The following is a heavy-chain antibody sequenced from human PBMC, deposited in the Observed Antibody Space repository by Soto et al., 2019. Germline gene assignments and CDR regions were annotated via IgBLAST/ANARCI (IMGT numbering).Heavy chain of an antibody. CDR2: IIPALGTA. D-gene: IGHD4-17*01. V-gene: IGHV1-69*08. J-gene: IGHJ2*01. CDR3: ARPDFGDYWYFDL. CDR1: GGTFSSHT. Sequence: QDQLVQSGAEVKKPGSSVKVSCKASGGTFSSHTFSWVRQAPGQGLEWMGRIIPALGTATYAQKFQGRVTITAYESATTVYMELNRLRSDYTAVYYCARPDFGDYWYFDLWGRGTLVTVSS.